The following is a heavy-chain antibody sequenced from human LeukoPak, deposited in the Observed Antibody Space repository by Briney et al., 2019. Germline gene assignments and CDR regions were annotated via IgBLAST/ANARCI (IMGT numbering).Heavy chain of an antibody. V-gene: IGHV3-30*04. D-gene: IGHD2/OR15-2a*01. Sequence: GRSLRLSCAASGFTFSSYAMHWVRQAPGKGLEWVAVISYDRSNKYYADSVKGRFTISRDNSKNTLYLQMNSLRAEDTAVYYCARLLTPPSLFSSWFDSWGQGTLVTVSS. J-gene: IGHJ5*01. CDR1: GFTFSSYA. CDR3: ARLLTPPSLFSSWFDS. CDR2: ISYDRSNK.